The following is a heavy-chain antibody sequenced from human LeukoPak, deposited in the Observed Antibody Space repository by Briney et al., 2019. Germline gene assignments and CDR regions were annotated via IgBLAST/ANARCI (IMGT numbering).Heavy chain of an antibody. Sequence: ASVKVSCKASGYTFTSCAMNWVRQAPGQGLEWMGWISAYNGHTNYAQNLQGRVTMTTDTSTSTAYMELRSLRPDDTAVYYCARDYSSGWYGSFDYWGQGTLVTVSS. CDR2: ISAYNGHT. D-gene: IGHD6-19*01. CDR3: ARDYSSGWYGSFDY. J-gene: IGHJ4*02. V-gene: IGHV1-18*01. CDR1: GYTFTSCA.